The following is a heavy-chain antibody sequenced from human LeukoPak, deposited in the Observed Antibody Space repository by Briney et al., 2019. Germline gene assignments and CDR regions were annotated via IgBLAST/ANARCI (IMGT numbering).Heavy chain of an antibody. CDR2: INPSGGST. Sequence: ASVKVSCKASGYTFTSYYMHWVRQAPGQGPEWMGIINPSGGSTSYAQKFQGRVTMTRDTSTSTVYMELSSLRSEDTAVYYCARWHGYSYGYSWFDPWGQGTLVTVSS. CDR3: ARWHGYSYGYSWFDP. V-gene: IGHV1-46*01. J-gene: IGHJ5*02. D-gene: IGHD5-18*01. CDR1: GYTFTSYY.